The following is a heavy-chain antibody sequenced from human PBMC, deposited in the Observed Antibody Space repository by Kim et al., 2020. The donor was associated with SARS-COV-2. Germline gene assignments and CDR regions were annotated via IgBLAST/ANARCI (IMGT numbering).Heavy chain of an antibody. V-gene: IGHV4-59*13. CDR1: GGSISSYY. J-gene: IGHJ3*02. CDR3: ARDHNAFDI. Sequence: SETLSLTCTVSGGSISSYYWSWIRQPPGKGLEWIGYIYYSGSSNYNPSLKSRVTISVDTSKNQFSLKLSSVTAADTAVYYCARDHNAFDIWGQGTMVTVSS. CDR2: IYYSGSS.